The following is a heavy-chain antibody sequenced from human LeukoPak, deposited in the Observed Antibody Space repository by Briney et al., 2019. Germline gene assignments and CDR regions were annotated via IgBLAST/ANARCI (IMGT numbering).Heavy chain of an antibody. CDR3: ARSDRYYDSSGYPDY. CDR2: INPKSGGA. V-gene: IGHV1-2*02. Sequence: GASVKVSCKASGFTFNAYNIHWVRQAPGQGLEWMGWINPKSGGANYAQKFQGRVTMTWDTSISTAYMELSRLRSDDTAVYYCARSDRYYDSSGYPDYWGQGTLVTVSS. J-gene: IGHJ4*02. D-gene: IGHD3-22*01. CDR1: GFTFNAYN.